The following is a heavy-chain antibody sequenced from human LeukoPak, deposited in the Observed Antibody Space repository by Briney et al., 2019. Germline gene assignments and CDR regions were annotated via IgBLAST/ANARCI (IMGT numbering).Heavy chain of an antibody. J-gene: IGHJ6*02. V-gene: IGHV3-13*01. CDR1: GFTFSSYD. D-gene: IGHD1-26*01. CDR2: IGTAGDT. CDR3: ARGLEGATPRDYYYYYGMDV. Sequence: GGSLRLSCAASGFTFSSYDMHWVRQATGKGLEWVSAIGTAGDTYYPGSVKGRFTISRENAKNSLYLQMNSLRAGDTAVYYCARGLEGATPRDYYYYYGMDVWGQGTTVTVSS.